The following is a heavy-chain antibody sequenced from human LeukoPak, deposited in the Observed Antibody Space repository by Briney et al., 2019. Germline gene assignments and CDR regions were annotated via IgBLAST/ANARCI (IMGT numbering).Heavy chain of an antibody. Sequence: GGSLRLSCPASGFTFSSYSMNWVRQAPGKGLQWVSSISTSSAYIHYADSVKGRFTISRDNAKNSLYLQMNSLRAEDTAVYYCARDEGSSGWYNYWGQGTLVSVSS. J-gene: IGHJ4*02. D-gene: IGHD6-19*01. CDR3: ARDEGSSGWYNY. V-gene: IGHV3-21*01. CDR2: ISTSSAYI. CDR1: GFTFSSYS.